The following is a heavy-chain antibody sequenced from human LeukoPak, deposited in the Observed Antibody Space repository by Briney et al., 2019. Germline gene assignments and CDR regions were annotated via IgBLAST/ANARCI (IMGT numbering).Heavy chain of an antibody. CDR3: TRAAYYDFWSGYYF. D-gene: IGHD3-3*01. CDR2: IRSKAYGGTT. J-gene: IGHJ4*02. V-gene: IGHV3-49*04. Sequence: GGSLRLSCTASGFTFGDYAMSWVRQAPGKGLEWVGFIRSKAYGGTTEHAASVKGRFTISRDDSKNIAYLQMNGLKTEDTAVYYCTRAAYYDFWSGYYFWGQGTLVTVSS. CDR1: GFTFGDYA.